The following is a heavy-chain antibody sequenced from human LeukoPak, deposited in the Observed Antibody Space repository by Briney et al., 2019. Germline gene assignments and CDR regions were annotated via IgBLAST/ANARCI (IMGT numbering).Heavy chain of an antibody. D-gene: IGHD1-26*01. CDR3: ARMYSGSYHFEY. CDR2: IKQDGSEK. V-gene: IGHV3-7*01. J-gene: IGHJ4*02. Sequence: GGSLRLSCAASGFISNSYWISWVRQAPGKGLEWVANIKQDGSEKNYVDSVKGRFTISRDNAKNSLYLQMNTLRAEDTAVYYCARMYSGSYHFEYWGQGTLVTVSS. CDR1: GFISNSYW.